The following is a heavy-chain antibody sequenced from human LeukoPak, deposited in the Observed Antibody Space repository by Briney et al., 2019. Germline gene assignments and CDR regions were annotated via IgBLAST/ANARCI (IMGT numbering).Heavy chain of an antibody. CDR2: INGDGSST. J-gene: IGHJ4*02. CDR1: GFTFSRYW. CDR3: VRDLGYYYDSSSYYYVPGDFDY. Sequence: QPGGSLRLSCAASGFTFSRYWMHWVRQAPGKGLVWVSRINGDGSSTTYADSVKGRFTISRDNAKNTLYLQMKSLRVEDTAVYYCVRDLGYYYDSSSYYYVPGDFDYWGQGTLVTVSS. D-gene: IGHD3-22*01. V-gene: IGHV3-74*01.